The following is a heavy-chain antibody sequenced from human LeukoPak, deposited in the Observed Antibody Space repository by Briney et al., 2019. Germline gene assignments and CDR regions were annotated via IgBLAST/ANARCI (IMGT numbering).Heavy chain of an antibody. J-gene: IGHJ2*01. D-gene: IGHD2-8*01. V-gene: IGHV3-21*01. Sequence: NPGGSLRLSCAASGFTFSSYSMNWVRQAPGKGLEWVSSISSSSSYIYYADSVRGRFTISRDNAKNSLYLQMNSLRAEDTAVYYCARDHGVFIGDWYFDLWGRGTLVTVSS. CDR2: ISSSSSYI. CDR3: ARDHGVFIGDWYFDL. CDR1: GFTFSSYS.